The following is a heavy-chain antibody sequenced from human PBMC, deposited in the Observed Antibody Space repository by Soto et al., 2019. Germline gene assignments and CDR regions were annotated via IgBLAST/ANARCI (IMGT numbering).Heavy chain of an antibody. CDR2: ISAYNGNT. V-gene: IGHV1-18*01. D-gene: IGHD2-15*01. J-gene: IGHJ3*02. CDR1: GYTFTSYG. Sequence: QVQLVQSGAEVKKPGASVKVSCKASGYTFTSYGISWVRQAPGQGLEWMGWISAYNGNTNYVQKLQGRVTMTTDTTTSTAYMELRSLRSDDTAVYYCARDSIVVVVAATGAFDIWGQGTMVTVSS. CDR3: ARDSIVVVVAATGAFDI.